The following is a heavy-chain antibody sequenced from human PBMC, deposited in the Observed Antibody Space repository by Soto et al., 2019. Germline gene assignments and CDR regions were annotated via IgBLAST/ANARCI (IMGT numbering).Heavy chain of an antibody. V-gene: IGHV1-3*01. Sequence: RLEWMGWINAGNGNTKYSQKFQGRVTITRDTSASTAYMELSSLRSEDTAVYYCARDEIIAAAGYYMDVWGKGTTVTVSS. J-gene: IGHJ6*03. CDR2: INAGNGNT. D-gene: IGHD6-13*01. CDR3: ARDEIIAAAGYYMDV.